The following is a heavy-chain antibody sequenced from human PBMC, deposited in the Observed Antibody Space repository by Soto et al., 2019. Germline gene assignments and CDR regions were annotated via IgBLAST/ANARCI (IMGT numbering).Heavy chain of an antibody. V-gene: IGHV1-3*01. CDR2: INPDTGNT. CDR3: ARGTLTVGARASDAVDV. J-gene: IGHJ3*01. Sequence: QVQLVQSGAEVRKPGASVNISCWASGFTFADNLINWVRQVPGQGLEWMGWINPDTGNTHYSQKFQGRVTISRNTSASIAYVEVTSLTSDDTYVDTCARGTLTVGARASDAVDVGGHGTMVTVSS. CDR1: GFTFADNL.